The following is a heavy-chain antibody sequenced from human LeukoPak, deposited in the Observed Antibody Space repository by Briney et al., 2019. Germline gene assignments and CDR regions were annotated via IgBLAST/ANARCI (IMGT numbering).Heavy chain of an antibody. D-gene: IGHD2-2*01. Sequence: SSETLSLTCTVSGGSISSYYWSWIRQPPGKGLEWIGEINHSGSTNYNPSLKSRVTISVDTSKNQFSLKLSSVTAADTAVYYCARRRCSSTSCYAYRVVVNWFDPWGQGTLVTVSS. CDR3: ARRRCSSTSCYAYRVVVNWFDP. V-gene: IGHV4-34*01. J-gene: IGHJ5*02. CDR2: INHSGST. CDR1: GGSISSYY.